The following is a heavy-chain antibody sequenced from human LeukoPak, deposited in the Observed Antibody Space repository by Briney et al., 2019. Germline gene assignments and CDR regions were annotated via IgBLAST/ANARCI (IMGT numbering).Heavy chain of an antibody. CDR2: INPSGGST. J-gene: IGHJ3*02. V-gene: IGHV1-46*01. D-gene: IGHD3-10*01. CDR3: ARDSSMVRGVISAFDI. Sequence: GASVKVSCKASGYTFTSYYMHWVRQAPGQGLEWVGIINPSGGSTSYAQKFQGRVTMTRDTSTSTVYMELSSLRSEDTAVYYCARDSSMVRGVISAFDIWGQGTMVTVSS. CDR1: GYTFTSYY.